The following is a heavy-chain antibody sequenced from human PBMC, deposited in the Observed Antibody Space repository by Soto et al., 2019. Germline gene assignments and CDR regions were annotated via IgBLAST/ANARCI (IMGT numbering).Heavy chain of an antibody. Sequence: QVQLVQSGAEVKKPGASVKVSCKASGYTFTSYDINWVRQATGQGLEWMGWMNPNSGNTGYAQKFQGRVTMTRNTSISTAYMELSSRRSENTAVYDGAREKQVRGFDPWGQGTLVTVSS. D-gene: IGHD6-13*01. J-gene: IGHJ5*02. CDR1: GYTFTSYD. CDR2: MNPNSGNT. V-gene: IGHV1-8*01. CDR3: AREKQVRGFDP.